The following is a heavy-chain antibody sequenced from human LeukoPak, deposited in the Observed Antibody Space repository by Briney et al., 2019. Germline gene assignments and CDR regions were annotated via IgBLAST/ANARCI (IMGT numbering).Heavy chain of an antibody. V-gene: IGHV1-69*01. J-gene: IGHJ4*02. Sequence: SVKVSCKASGGTFSSYAISWVRQAPGQGLEWMGGIIPIFGTANYAQKFQGRVTITADESTSTAYMELSSLRSEDTAVYYCARVIGFGELSLGYWGQGTLVTVSS. CDR2: IIPIFGTA. D-gene: IGHD3-10*01. CDR1: GGTFSSYA. CDR3: ARVIGFGELSLGY.